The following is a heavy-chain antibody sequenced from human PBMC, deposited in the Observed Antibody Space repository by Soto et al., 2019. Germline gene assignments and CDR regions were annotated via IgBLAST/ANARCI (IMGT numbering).Heavy chain of an antibody. V-gene: IGHV1-3*01. Sequence: ASVKVSCKASGYTFTSYAMHWVRQAPGQRLEWMGWINAGNGNTKYSQKFQGRVTISVDRSKNQFSLKLSSVTAADTAVYYCARVPSPWGQGTLVTVSS. CDR2: INAGNGNT. J-gene: IGHJ5*02. CDR3: ARVPSP. CDR1: GYTFTSYA.